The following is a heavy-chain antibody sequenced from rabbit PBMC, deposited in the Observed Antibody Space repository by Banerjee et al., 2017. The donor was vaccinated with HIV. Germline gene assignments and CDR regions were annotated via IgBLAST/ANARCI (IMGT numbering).Heavy chain of an antibody. CDR1: GFSFSDNYW. J-gene: IGHJ4*01. D-gene: IGHD7-1*01. V-gene: IGHV1S45*01. CDR3: VRETETYAGYAGYGYYFDL. CDR2: IDAGSSGTT. Sequence: QEQLVESGGGLVQPEGSLTLTCTASGFSFSDNYWMCWIRQAPGKGPEWIGCIDAGSSGTTYYASWAKGRFTISKTSSTTVTLQMTSLTAADTATYFCVRETETYAGYAGYGYYFDLWGPGTLVTVS.